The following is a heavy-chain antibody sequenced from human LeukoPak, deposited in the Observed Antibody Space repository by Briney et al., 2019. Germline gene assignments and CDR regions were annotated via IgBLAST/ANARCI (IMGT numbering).Heavy chain of an antibody. V-gene: IGHV3-21*01. D-gene: IGHD3-22*01. Sequence: GGSLRLSCAASGFTFSSYSMNWVRQAPGKGLEWVSSISSSSSYIYYADSVKGRFTISRDNAKNSLYLQMNSLRAEDTAVYYCARDPTTMIVADDAFDIWGQGTMVTVSS. J-gene: IGHJ3*02. CDR1: GFTFSSYS. CDR2: ISSSSSYI. CDR3: ARDPTTMIVADDAFDI.